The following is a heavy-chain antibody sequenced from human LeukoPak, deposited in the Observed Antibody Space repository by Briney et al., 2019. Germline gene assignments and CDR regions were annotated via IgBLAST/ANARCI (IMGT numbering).Heavy chain of an antibody. D-gene: IGHD5-18*01. Sequence: SETLSLTCAVSGGSISSGGYSWSWIRQPPGKGLEWIGSIYYSGSTYYNPSLKSRVTISVDTSKNQFSLKLSSVTAADTAVYYCGRYSYGSGHFDYWGQGTLVTVSS. CDR3: GRYSYGSGHFDY. CDR2: IYYSGST. CDR1: GGSISSGGYS. V-gene: IGHV4-39*07. J-gene: IGHJ4*02.